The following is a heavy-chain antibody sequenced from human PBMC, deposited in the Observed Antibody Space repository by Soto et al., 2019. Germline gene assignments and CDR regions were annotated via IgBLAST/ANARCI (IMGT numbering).Heavy chain of an antibody. CDR3: AKDIRSGRTKNWFDP. CDR2: ISAGGAST. CDR1: GLTLTRSV. D-gene: IGHD3-3*01. V-gene: IGHV3-23*01. Sequence: PGGSLRLSCVGSGLTLTRSVMSWVRQAPGKGLEWVAAISAGGASTYYADSEKGRFTISRDTSKNTLYLQINNLRVEDTAIYYCAKDIRSGRTKNWFDPWGQGTQVTVSS. J-gene: IGHJ5*02.